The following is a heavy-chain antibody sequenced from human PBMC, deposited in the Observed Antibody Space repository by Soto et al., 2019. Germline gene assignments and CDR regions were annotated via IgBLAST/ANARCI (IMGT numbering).Heavy chain of an antibody. CDR1: GFTFSSYE. Sequence: QTGGSLRLSCAASGFTFSSYEMNWVRQAPGKGLEWVSYISSSGSTIYYADSVKGRFAISRDNAKNSLYLQMNSLRAEDTAVYYCARTAIFGVVMKAGGNRVRRMDVWGQGTTVTVSS. D-gene: IGHD3-3*01. CDR2: ISSSGSTI. J-gene: IGHJ6*02. CDR3: ARTAIFGVVMKAGGNRVRRMDV. V-gene: IGHV3-48*03.